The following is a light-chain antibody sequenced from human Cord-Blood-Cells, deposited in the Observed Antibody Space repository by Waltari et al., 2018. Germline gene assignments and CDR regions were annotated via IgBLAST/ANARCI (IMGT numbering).Light chain of an antibody. V-gene: IGKV3-15*01. Sequence: ELVMTQSPPTLFVSPGERATLPCRPSQSVSSNLAWYQQKPGQAPSLLIYGASTRATGIPARFSGSGSGTEFTLTISSLQSEDVAVYYCQQYNNWPPRFGPGTKVDIK. J-gene: IGKJ3*01. CDR2: GAS. CDR1: QSVSSN. CDR3: QQYNNWPPR.